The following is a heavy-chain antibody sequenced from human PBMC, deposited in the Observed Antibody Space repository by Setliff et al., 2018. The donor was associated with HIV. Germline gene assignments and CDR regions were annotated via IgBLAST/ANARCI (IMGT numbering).Heavy chain of an antibody. V-gene: IGHV4-38-2*02. D-gene: IGHD3-16*02. CDR3: AREEYSYIDF. CDR1: GFSINSAYY. CDR2: IYHSGTT. Sequence: SETLSLTCAVSGFSINSAYYWAWIRQPPGKGLEWIGSIYHSGTTYYNPSLKSRVAIPVDTSKNYFSLKLSSVTAADTAVYYCAREEYSYIDFWGQGTLVTVSS. J-gene: IGHJ4*02.